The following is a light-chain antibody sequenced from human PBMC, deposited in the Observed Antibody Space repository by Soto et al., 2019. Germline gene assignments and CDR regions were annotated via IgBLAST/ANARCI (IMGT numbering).Light chain of an antibody. Sequence: DIHLTQSPSFLSASVGDRVTITCRASQGIASSLAWYQQKAGKAPKLLFYAASTLESGVPSRFSGSGPGTEFTLTISSLQPEDFGIYYCQQFNSYPLTFGGGTKVEIK. CDR2: AAS. V-gene: IGKV1-9*01. CDR3: QQFNSYPLT. J-gene: IGKJ4*01. CDR1: QGIASS.